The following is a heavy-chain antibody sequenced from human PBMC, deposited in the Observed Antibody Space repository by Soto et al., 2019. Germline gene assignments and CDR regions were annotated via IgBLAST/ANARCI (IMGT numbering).Heavy chain of an antibody. J-gene: IGHJ4*02. CDR3: AKGQRMIIKAFFDS. CDR1: GFTFDDTA. CDR2: IGRNSGAL. V-gene: IGHV3-9*01. D-gene: IGHD3-16*01. Sequence: EVQLVESGGGLVQPDRSLRLSCAASGFTFDDTAMHWVRQAPGKGLEWVSSIGRNSGALAYADSVKGRFTISRDDARNSLYLQMNSLRTEDTALYFCAKGQRMIIKAFFDSWGPGTLVTVSS.